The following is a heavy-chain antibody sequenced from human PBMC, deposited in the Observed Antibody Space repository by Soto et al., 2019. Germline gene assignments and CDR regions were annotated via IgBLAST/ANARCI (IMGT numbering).Heavy chain of an antibody. CDR2: ISYDGSNK. CDR3: AKDQYYGSGSYNFDY. CDR1: GFTFSSYG. J-gene: IGHJ4*02. Sequence: QAGGSLRLSCAASGFTFSSYGMHWVRQAPGKGLEWVAVISYDGSNKYYADSVKGRFTISRDNSKNTLYLQMNSLRAEDTAVYYCAKDQYYGSGSYNFDYWGQGTLVTVSS. V-gene: IGHV3-30*18. D-gene: IGHD3-10*01.